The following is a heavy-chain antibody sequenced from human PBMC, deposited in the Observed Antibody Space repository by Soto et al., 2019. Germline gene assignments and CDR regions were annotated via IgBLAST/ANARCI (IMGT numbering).Heavy chain of an antibody. J-gene: IGHJ4*02. D-gene: IGHD3-22*01. CDR1: GGSFSGYY. Sequence: SETLSLTCAVYGGSFSGYYWIWIRQPPGKGLEWIGEINHSGRTNYNPSLKSRVTISVDTSKNQFSLKLSSVTAADTSVYYCARAGDHSGYSDYWGQGTLVTVSS. V-gene: IGHV4-34*01. CDR2: INHSGRT. CDR3: ARAGDHSGYSDY.